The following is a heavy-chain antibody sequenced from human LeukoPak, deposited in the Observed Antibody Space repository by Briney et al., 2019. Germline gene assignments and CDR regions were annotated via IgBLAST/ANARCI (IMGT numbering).Heavy chain of an antibody. J-gene: IGHJ3*02. CDR3: ARVGYNWNDPVGAFDI. V-gene: IGHV4-4*07. Sequence: SETLSLTCTVSGGSISSYYWSWIRQPAGKGLEWIGRIYTSGSTNYNPSLKSRVTMSVDTSKNQFSLKLSSVTVADTAVYYCARVGYNWNDPVGAFDIWGQGTMVTVSS. D-gene: IGHD1-20*01. CDR2: IYTSGST. CDR1: GGSISSYY.